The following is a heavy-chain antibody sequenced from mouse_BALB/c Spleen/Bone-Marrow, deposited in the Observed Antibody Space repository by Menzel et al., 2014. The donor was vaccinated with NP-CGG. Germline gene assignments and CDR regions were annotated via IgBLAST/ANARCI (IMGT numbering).Heavy chain of an antibody. Sequence: QVQLQQSGAELVKPGASVKMSCEASGYTFTSYNMHWVKQTPGQGLEWIGSIYPGNGDTSYNQKFKGKATLTADKSSSTAYMQLSSLTSEDSAVYYCARRGISTAAWYFDVWGAGTTVTVSS. CDR1: GYTFTSYN. J-gene: IGHJ1*01. CDR2: IYPGNGDT. D-gene: IGHD1-2*01. CDR3: ARRGISTAAWYFDV. V-gene: IGHV1-12*01.